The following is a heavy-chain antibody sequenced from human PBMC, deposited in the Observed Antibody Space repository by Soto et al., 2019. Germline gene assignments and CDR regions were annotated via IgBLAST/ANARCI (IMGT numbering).Heavy chain of an antibody. V-gene: IGHV3-23*01. D-gene: IGHD5-12*01. CDR2: ISGSGGST. J-gene: IGHJ4*02. CDR1: GFTFSSYA. CDR3: AKARLPFGSIVATYYSDY. Sequence: GGSLRLSCAASGFTFSSYAMSWVRQAPGKGLEWVSAISGSGGSTYYADSVKGRFTISRDNSKNTLYLQMNSLRAEDTAVYYCAKARLPFGSIVATYYSDYWGQGTLVTVSS.